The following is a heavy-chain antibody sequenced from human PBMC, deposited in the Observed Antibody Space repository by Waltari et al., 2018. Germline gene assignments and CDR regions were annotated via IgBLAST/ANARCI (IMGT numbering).Heavy chain of an antibody. J-gene: IGHJ3*02. CDR1: GGSISSSY. Sequence: QVQLQESGPGLVKPSETLSLTCTVSGGSISSSYWSWIRPPPGKGLGWIGCSYYRGGTNYSPSLTSRVTKSVDTSKNQFSLKLSAVTAADTAVYYCAGVIRLTLNRLDKIAAGGGDAFDIWGQGTMVTVSS. CDR3: AGVIRLTLNRLDKIAAGGGDAFDI. D-gene: IGHD2-15*01. CDR2: SYYRGGT. V-gene: IGHV4-59*01.